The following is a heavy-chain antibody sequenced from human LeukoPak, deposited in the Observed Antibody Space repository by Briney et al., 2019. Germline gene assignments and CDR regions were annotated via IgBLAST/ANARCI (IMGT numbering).Heavy chain of an antibody. CDR3: ARTTEEYYGSGKFRKYYSYYYYMDV. CDR1: GGSISSGSYY. J-gene: IGHJ6*03. V-gene: IGHV4-39*07. Sequence: SETLSLTCTVSGGSISSGSYYWVWIRQPPGKGLEWIGTIYYSGTTNYNPSLESRVTISVDTSKNQFSLKLNSVTAADTAVYYCARTTEEYYGSGKFRKYYSYYYYMDVWGKGTTVTVSS. D-gene: IGHD3-10*01. CDR2: IYYSGTT.